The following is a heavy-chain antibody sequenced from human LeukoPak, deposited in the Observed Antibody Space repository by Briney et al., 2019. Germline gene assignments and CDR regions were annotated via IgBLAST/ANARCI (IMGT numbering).Heavy chain of an antibody. CDR3: ARGQKWGRSWFDP. J-gene: IGHJ5*02. Sequence: PSETLSLTCTVSGGSISSSSYYWGWIRQPPGKGLEWIGSIYYSGSTYYNPSLKSRVTISVDTSKNQFSLKLSSVTAADTAVYYCARGQKWGRSWFDPWGQGTLVTVSS. V-gene: IGHV4-39*01. CDR2: IYYSGST. D-gene: IGHD3-16*01. CDR1: GGSISSSSYY.